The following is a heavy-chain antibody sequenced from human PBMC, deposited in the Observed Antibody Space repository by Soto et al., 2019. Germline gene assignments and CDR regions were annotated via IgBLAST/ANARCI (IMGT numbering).Heavy chain of an antibody. J-gene: IGHJ4*01. CDR1: GFAFGSYW. Sequence: HPXGSLKLSCAAAGFAFGSYWMSWVRQAPGKGLEWLATIKREASEKKYVDSVKGRFTMSRDNAKNSLYLQMDSLRAEDTAVYYWARSSVYGSVSSVKHYIQDSGNGPLVTASS. CDR3: ARSSVYGSVSSVKHYIQD. V-gene: IGHV3-7*01. D-gene: IGHD3-10*01. CDR2: IKREASEK.